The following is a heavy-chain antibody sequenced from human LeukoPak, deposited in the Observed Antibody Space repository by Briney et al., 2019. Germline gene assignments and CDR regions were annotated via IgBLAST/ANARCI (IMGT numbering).Heavy chain of an antibody. J-gene: IGHJ6*02. D-gene: IGHD3-10*01. Sequence: SETLSLTCTVSGDSISRYRWNWIRQPPGKGLEWIGHIYSPGNTYYNPSLKNRVTMSVDTSKNQFSLRLSSVTAADTAVYYCARRRIAMSRGPKEYYGYGMDVWAKGPRSPSP. CDR1: GDSISRYR. V-gene: IGHV4-4*09. CDR2: IYSPGNT. CDR3: ARRRIAMSRGPKEYYGYGMDV.